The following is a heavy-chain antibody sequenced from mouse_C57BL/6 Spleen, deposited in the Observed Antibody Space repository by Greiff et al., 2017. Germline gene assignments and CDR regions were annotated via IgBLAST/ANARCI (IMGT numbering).Heavy chain of an antibody. V-gene: IGHV1-53*01. CDR1: GYTFTSYW. CDR2: INPSNGGT. CDR3: ALGYYDYDWYFEV. Sequence: QVHVKQPGTELVKPGASVKLSCKASGYTFTSYWMHWVKQRPGQGLEWIGNINPSNGGTNYNEKFKSKATLTVDKSSSTAYMQLSSLTSEDSAVYYCALGYYDYDWYFEVWGTGTTVTVSS. D-gene: IGHD2-4*01. J-gene: IGHJ1*03.